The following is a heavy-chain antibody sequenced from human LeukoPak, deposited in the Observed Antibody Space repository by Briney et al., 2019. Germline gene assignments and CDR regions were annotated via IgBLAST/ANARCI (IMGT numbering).Heavy chain of an antibody. CDR2: INGDGSEK. CDR3: SRSLDS. V-gene: IGHV3-7*05. J-gene: IGHJ4*02. Sequence: GGSLRLSCAASGFTFSSSWMDWVRQSPGKGLEWVANINGDGSEKHYVDSVKGRFAISRDNAKNSLYLQMNSLRAEDTAVYFCSRSLDSWGQGTLVTVSS. CDR1: GFTFSSSW.